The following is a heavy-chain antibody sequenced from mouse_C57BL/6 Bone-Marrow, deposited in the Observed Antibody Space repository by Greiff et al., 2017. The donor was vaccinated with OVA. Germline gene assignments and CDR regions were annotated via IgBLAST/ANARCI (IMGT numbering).Heavy chain of an antibody. J-gene: IGHJ3*01. CDR1: GFNIKDDY. CDR2: IDPENGDT. D-gene: IGHD2-3*01. Sequence: EVQLQQSGAELVRPGASVKLSCTASGFNIKDDYMHWVKQRPEQGLEWIGWIDPENGDTEYASKFQGKATITADTASNTAYLQLSSLTSEDTAVYYCTTSLDGYYPFAYWGQGTLVTVSA. V-gene: IGHV14-4*01. CDR3: TTSLDGYYPFAY.